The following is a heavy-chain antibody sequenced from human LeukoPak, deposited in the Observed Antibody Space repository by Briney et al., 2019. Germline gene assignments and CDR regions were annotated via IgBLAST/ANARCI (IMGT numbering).Heavy chain of an antibody. CDR2: ISSSSSYI. CDR1: GYTFSSYS. V-gene: IGHV3-21*01. D-gene: IGHD3-3*01. J-gene: IGHJ6*02. CDR3: ARGDDFWSGYFPPYYYYGMDV. Sequence: PGGSLRLSCAASGYTFSSYSMNWVRQAPGKGLEWVSSISSSSSYIYYADSVKGRFTISRDNAKNPLYLQMNSLRAEDTAVYYCARGDDFWSGYFPPYYYYGMDVWGQGTTVTVSS.